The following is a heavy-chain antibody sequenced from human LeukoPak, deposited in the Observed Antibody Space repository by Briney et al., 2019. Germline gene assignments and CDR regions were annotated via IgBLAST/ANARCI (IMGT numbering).Heavy chain of an antibody. D-gene: IGHD4-17*01. CDR3: ARGRRGDYVAFDI. Sequence: GGSLRLSCAASGFTFSSYSMNWVRQAPGKGLEWVSSISSSSSYIYYADSVKGRFTISRDNAKNSLYLQMNSLRAEDTAVYYCARGRRGDYVAFDIWGQGTMVTVSS. CDR2: ISSSSSYI. V-gene: IGHV3-21*01. CDR1: GFTFSSYS. J-gene: IGHJ3*02.